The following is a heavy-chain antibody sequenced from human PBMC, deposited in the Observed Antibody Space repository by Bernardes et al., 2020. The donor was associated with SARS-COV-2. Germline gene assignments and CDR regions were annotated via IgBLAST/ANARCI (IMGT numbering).Heavy chain of an antibody. CDR3: GKGRQYTVAGIMLDDASDI. CDR2: ISIDGGRT. Sequence: GGSLRLSCSASGFTFSTFAMHWVRQAPGKGLEYVSSISIDGGRTYYADSVKGRFTISRDNSKNTLFLQMRSLRVEDTAVYYCGKGRQYTVAGIMLDDASDIWGQGTMVTVSS. V-gene: IGHV3-64D*06. D-gene: IGHD3-16*01. J-gene: IGHJ3*02. CDR1: GFTFSTFA.